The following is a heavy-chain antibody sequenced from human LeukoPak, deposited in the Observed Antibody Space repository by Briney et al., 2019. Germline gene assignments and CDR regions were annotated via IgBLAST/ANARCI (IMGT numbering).Heavy chain of an antibody. CDR3: AKDPGDKDIDRWFDP. Sequence: GGSLRLSCAATGFPLTTYWMSWVRQAPGKGLEWVANINEDGYEKYYVGSVKGRFTISRDNAKNSLYLHMSGLRVEDTAVYYCAKDPGDKDIDRWFDPWGQGTLSPSPQ. CDR1: GFPLTTYW. D-gene: IGHD7-27*01. V-gene: IGHV3-7*03. CDR2: INEDGYEK. J-gene: IGHJ5*02.